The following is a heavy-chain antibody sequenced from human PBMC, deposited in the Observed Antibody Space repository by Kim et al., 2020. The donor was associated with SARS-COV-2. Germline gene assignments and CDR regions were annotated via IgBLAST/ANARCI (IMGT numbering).Heavy chain of an antibody. D-gene: IGHD1-26*01. V-gene: IGHV1-69*13. CDR1: GGTFSSYA. J-gene: IGHJ3*02. Sequence: SVKVSCKASGGTFSSYAISWVRQAPGQGLEWMGGIIPIFGTANYAQKFQGRVTITADESTSTAYMELSSLRSEDTAVYYCAREGHTTSDAFDICQGTMVTVSS. CDR3: AREGHTTSDAFDI. CDR2: IIPIFGTA.